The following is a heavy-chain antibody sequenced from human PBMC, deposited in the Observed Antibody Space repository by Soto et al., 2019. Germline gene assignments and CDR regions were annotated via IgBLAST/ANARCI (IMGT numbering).Heavy chain of an antibody. Sequence: GGSLRLSCAASGFTFSSYGMHWVRQAPGKGLEWVAVISYDGSNKYYADSVKGRFTISRDNSKNTLYLQMNSLRAEDTAVYYCARDISGYFDYWGQGTLVTVSS. CDR1: GFTFSSYG. J-gene: IGHJ4*02. CDR2: ISYDGSNK. D-gene: IGHD3-22*01. V-gene: IGHV3-30*03. CDR3: ARDISGYFDY.